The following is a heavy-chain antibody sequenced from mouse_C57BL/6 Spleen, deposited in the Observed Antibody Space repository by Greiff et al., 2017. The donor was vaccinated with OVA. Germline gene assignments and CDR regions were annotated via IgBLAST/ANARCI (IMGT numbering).Heavy chain of an antibody. CDR1: GYTFTSYW. Sequence: QVQLQQPGAELVKPGASVKLSCKASGYTFTSYWMHWVKQRPGQGLEWIGMIHPNSGSTNYNEKFKSKATLTVDKSSSTAYMPLSSLTSEDSAVYCCARNGGGAFDYWGQGTTLTVSS. V-gene: IGHV1-64*01. CDR3: ARNGGGAFDY. J-gene: IGHJ2*01. CDR2: IHPNSGST.